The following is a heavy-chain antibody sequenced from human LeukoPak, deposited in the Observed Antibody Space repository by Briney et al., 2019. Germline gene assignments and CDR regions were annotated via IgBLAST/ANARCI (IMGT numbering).Heavy chain of an antibody. V-gene: IGHV1-2*02. CDR3: ARGHSSLRLYYFDY. CDR2: INPNGGGT. CDR1: GYTFTGNF. Sequence: ASVKVSCKASGYTFTGNFIHWVRQAPRQGLEWVRWINPNGGGTNYAQKFQGRVTMTRDTSISTAYMDLSSLTSEDTAIYYCARGHSSLRLYYFDYWGQGTLVTVSS. J-gene: IGHJ4*02. D-gene: IGHD6-6*01.